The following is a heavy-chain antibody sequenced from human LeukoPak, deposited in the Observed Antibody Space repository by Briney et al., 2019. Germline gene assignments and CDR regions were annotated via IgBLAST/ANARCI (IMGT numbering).Heavy chain of an antibody. V-gene: IGHV3-73*01. CDR1: GFTFSGSA. J-gene: IGHJ6*02. CDR3: TRFNQEPYGMDV. D-gene: IGHD1-14*01. CDR2: IRSKANSYAT. Sequence: PGRSLRLSCAASGFTFSGSAIHWVRQASGKGLEWVGSIRSKANSYATAYGASVRGRLSISRDDSKHTAYLQMNSLKTEDTAVYYCTRFNQEPYGMDVWGQGTTVTVSS.